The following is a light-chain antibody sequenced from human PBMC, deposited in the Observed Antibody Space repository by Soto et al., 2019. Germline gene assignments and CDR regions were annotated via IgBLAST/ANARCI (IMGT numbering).Light chain of an antibody. CDR3: GSYTTINTMI. CDR1: SGDVGAYNF. Sequence: QSALTQTASVSGSPGQSITISCAGTSGDVGAYNFVTWFQQHPGKVPKLIIYDVTDRPSGVSDRFSGSKSGNTASLTISGLLAEDEADYYCGSYTTINTMIFGGGTKLTVL. V-gene: IGLV2-14*01. CDR2: DVT. J-gene: IGLJ2*01.